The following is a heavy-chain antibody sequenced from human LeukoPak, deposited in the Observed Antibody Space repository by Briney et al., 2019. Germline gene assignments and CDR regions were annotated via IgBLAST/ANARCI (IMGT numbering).Heavy chain of an antibody. Sequence: PSETLSLTCTVSGGSISTENYYWSWIRQPAGKGLEWIGRIYTSGATNYNPSLKSRITISVDTSKNQFSLRLSSVTAADTAVYYCARSPSGSSSRWFDPWGQGTLVTVSS. D-gene: IGHD1-26*01. CDR2: IYTSGAT. CDR3: ARSPSGSSSRWFDP. J-gene: IGHJ5*02. CDR1: GGSISTENYY. V-gene: IGHV4-61*02.